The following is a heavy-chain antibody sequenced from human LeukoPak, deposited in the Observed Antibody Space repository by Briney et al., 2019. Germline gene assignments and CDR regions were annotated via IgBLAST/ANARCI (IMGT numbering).Heavy chain of an antibody. J-gene: IGHJ4*02. Sequence: GGSLILSCAASGFIFNNFAMTWVRQAPGKGLEWVSSISSSSSYIYYADSVKGRFTISRDNAKNSLYLQMNSLRAEDTAVYYCASQGYNGDYWGQGTLVTVSS. V-gene: IGHV3-21*01. CDR3: ASQGYNGDY. CDR2: ISSSSSYI. D-gene: IGHD1-1*01. CDR1: GFIFNNFA.